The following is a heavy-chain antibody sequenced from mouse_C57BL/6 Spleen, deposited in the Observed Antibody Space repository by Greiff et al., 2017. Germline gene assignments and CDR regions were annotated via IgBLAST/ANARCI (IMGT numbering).Heavy chain of an antibody. CDR3: ARGYGNFAY. V-gene: IGHV5-17*01. Sequence: EVMLVESGGGLVKPGGSLKLSCAASGFTFSDYGMHWVRQAPEKGLEWVAYISSGSSTIYSADTVKGRFTISRDNAKNTLFLQMTRLRSEDTAMYYCARGYGNFAYWGQGTLVTVSA. J-gene: IGHJ3*01. CDR2: ISSGSSTI. CDR1: GFTFSDYG. D-gene: IGHD2-1*01.